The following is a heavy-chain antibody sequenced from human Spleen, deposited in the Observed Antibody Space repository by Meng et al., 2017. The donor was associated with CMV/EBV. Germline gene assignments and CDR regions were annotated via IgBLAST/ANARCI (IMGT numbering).Heavy chain of an antibody. CDR3: ARAWASNFDLWSGYPDY. V-gene: IGHV1-46*01. D-gene: IGHD3-3*01. CDR2: IKPSDGST. J-gene: IGHJ4*02. Sequence: ASVKVSCKASGYTFAHYYLLWVRQAPGQGLEWMGIIKPSDGSTNYAQKFGDRVTMTWDTSRTTVYMELRSLRIEDTAVYYCARAWASNFDLWSGYPDYWGQGTLVTVSS. CDR1: GYTFAHYY.